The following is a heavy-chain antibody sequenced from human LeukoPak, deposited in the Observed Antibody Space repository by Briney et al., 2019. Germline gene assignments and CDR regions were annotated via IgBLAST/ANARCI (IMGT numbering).Heavy chain of an antibody. CDR1: GFTFSSYA. D-gene: IGHD5-18*01. Sequence: GGSLRLSCAASGFTFSSYAMSWVRQAPGKGLERVSAISGSGGSTYYADSVKGRFTISRDNSKNTLYLQMNSLRAEDTAVYYCTKVIRTALLIQLRAYYFYDCGQGSPVTVSS. CDR2: ISGSGGST. V-gene: IGHV3-23*01. CDR3: TKVIRTALLIQLRAYYFYD. J-gene: IGHJ4*02.